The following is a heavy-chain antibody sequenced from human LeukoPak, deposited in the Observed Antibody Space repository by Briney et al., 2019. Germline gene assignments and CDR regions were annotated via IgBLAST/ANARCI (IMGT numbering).Heavy chain of an antibody. CDR2: IYYSGST. D-gene: IGHD5-24*01. Sequence: SETLSLTCTVSGGSISSYYWSWIRQPPGKGREWIGYIYYSGSTNYNPSLKSRVTISVDTSKNQFSLKLSSVTAADTAVYYCAGRLWRRDGYNLSAFDIWGQGTMVTVSS. V-gene: IGHV4-59*01. J-gene: IGHJ3*02. CDR1: GGSISSYY. CDR3: AGRLWRRDGYNLSAFDI.